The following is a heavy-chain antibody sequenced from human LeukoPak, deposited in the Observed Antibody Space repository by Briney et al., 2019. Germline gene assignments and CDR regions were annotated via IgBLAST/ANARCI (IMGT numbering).Heavy chain of an antibody. CDR1: GFTFSSYA. V-gene: IGHV3-23*01. CDR2: ISGSGGST. J-gene: IGHJ4*02. Sequence: GGSLRLSCAASGFTFSSYAMSWVRQAPGKGLEWVSAISGSGGSTYYADSVKGRFTISRDNSKNTLYLQMNSLRAEDTAVYYCAKDPYYGSGTKYYFDYWGQGTLVTVSS. CDR3: AKDPYYGSGTKYYFDY. D-gene: IGHD3-10*01.